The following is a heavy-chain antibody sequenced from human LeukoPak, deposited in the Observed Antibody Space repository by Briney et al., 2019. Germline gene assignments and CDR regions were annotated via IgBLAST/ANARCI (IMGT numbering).Heavy chain of an antibody. CDR1: GGTFSSYA. D-gene: IGHD2-21*01. J-gene: IGHJ6*02. CDR2: IIPILGIA. V-gene: IGHV1-69*04. Sequence: ASVKVSCKASGGTFSSYAISWVRQAPGQGLEWMGRIIPILGIANYAQKFQGRVTITADKSTSTAYMELSSLRSEDKAVYYCASSQAYCGGDCYYGMDVWGQGTTVTVSS. CDR3: ASSQAYCGGDCYYGMDV.